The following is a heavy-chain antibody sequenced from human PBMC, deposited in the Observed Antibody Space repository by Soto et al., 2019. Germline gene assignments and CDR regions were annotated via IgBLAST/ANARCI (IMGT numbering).Heavy chain of an antibody. D-gene: IGHD3-22*01. Sequence: PSETLSLTCTVSGGSISSYYWSWIRQPPGKGLEWIGYIYYSGSTNYNPSLKSRVTISVDTSKNQFSLKLSSVTAADTAVYYCAARLGYYYDSSGALDYWGQGTLVTVS. CDR2: IYYSGST. CDR3: AARLGYYYDSSGALDY. CDR1: GGSISSYY. V-gene: IGHV4-59*01. J-gene: IGHJ4*02.